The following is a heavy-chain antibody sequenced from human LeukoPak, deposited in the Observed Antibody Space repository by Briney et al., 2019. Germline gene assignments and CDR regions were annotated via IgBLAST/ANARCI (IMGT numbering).Heavy chain of an antibody. CDR2: IRYDGSNK. CDR3: ARRGAARPSWFDP. CDR1: GFTFNNYG. Sequence: GGSLRLSCAASGFTFNNYGMHWVRQAPGKGLEWVAFIRYDGSNKYYADSVKGRFTISRGNSKNTLYLQMNSLRAEDTAVYYCARRGAARPSWFDPWGQGTLVTVSS. J-gene: IGHJ5*02. V-gene: IGHV3-30*02. D-gene: IGHD6-6*01.